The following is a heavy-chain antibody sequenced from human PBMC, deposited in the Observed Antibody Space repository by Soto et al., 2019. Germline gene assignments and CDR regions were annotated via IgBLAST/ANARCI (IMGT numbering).Heavy chain of an antibody. CDR3: ARSDGYNFDY. V-gene: IGHV4-31*03. CDR1: GGSISSGGYY. CDR2: IYYSGTT. J-gene: IGHJ4*02. Sequence: QVQLQESGPGLVKPSQTLSLTCTVSGGSISSGGYYWSWIRQHPGKGLEWIGYIYYSGTTYYNPSLKSRVAKSVDTSKDQFSLNLSSVTAADTAVYYCARSDGYNFDYWGQGTLVTVSS. D-gene: IGHD5-12*01.